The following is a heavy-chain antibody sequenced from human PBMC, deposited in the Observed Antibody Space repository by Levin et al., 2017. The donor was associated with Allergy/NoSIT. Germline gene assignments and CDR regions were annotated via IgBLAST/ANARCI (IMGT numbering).Heavy chain of an antibody. Sequence: GGSLRLSCAASGFTFSSYAMHWVRQAPGKGLEWVAVISYDGSNKYYADSVKGRFTISRDNSKNTLYLQMNSLRAEDTAVYYCARTWYQLSRGWGDYYYYGMDVWGQGTTVTVSS. CDR2: ISYDGSNK. CDR1: GFTFSSYA. D-gene: IGHD2-2*01. V-gene: IGHV3-30-3*01. CDR3: ARTWYQLSRGWGDYYYYGMDV. J-gene: IGHJ6*02.